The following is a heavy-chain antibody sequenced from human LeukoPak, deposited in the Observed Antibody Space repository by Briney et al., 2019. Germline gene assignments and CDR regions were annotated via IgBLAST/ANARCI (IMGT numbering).Heavy chain of an antibody. D-gene: IGHD3-10*01. V-gene: IGHV1-18*01. J-gene: IGHJ6*03. CDR2: ISAYNGNT. CDR1: GYTFTSYG. CDR3: AREGVGDYYYCIDV. Sequence: ASVKVSCKASGYTFTSYGISWVRQAPGQGLEWMGWISAYNGNTNYAQKLQGRVTMTTDTSTSTVYMELNSLRAEDTAVYYCAREGVGDYYYCIDVWGKGTTVTVSS.